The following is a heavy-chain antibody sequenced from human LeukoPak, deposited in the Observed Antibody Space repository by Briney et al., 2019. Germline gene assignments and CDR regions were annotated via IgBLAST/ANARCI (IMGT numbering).Heavy chain of an antibody. J-gene: IGHJ6*03. CDR2: MNPNSGNT. Sequence: ASVKVSCKASGYTFTSYDINWVRQATGQGLEWMGWMNPNSGNTGYAQKFQGRVTMTRNTSISTAYMELSSLRSEDTAVYYCARKSYDISEYYYYYYMDVWGKGTTVTTSS. D-gene: IGHD3-9*01. CDR1: GYTFTSYD. CDR3: ARKSYDISEYYYYYYMDV. V-gene: IGHV1-8*01.